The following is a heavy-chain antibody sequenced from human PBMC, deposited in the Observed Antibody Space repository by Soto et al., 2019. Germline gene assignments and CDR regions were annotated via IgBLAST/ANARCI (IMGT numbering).Heavy chain of an antibody. CDR1: GDSIISSDFY. V-gene: IGHV4-39*01. Sequence: PWETLSLTCTVSGDSIISSDFYWGWVRQPPGKGLEWIGSIFYLGSSYYNPSLKSRVTMSVDTSKNQFPLRLRSVTAADTALYFCTVHSLALRKNNRFDPWGQGIMVTVSS. CDR2: IFYLGSS. CDR3: TVHSLALRKNNRFDP. D-gene: IGHD3-3*02. J-gene: IGHJ5*02.